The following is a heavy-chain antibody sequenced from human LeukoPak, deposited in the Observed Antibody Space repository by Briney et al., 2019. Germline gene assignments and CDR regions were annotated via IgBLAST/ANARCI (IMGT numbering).Heavy chain of an antibody. D-gene: IGHD5-24*01. CDR2: INHSGST. J-gene: IGHJ4*02. V-gene: IGHV4-34*01. Sequence: KPSETLSLTCAVYGGSFSGYYWSWIRQPPGKGLEWIGEINHSGSTNYNPSLKSRVTISVDTSKNQFSLKLSSVTAADTAVYYCARAPTATTFDYWGQGTLVTVSS. CDR3: ARAPTATTFDY. CDR1: GGSFSGYY.